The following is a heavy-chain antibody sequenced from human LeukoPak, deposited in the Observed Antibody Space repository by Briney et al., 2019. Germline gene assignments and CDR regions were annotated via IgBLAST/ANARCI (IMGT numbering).Heavy chain of an antibody. D-gene: IGHD6-6*01. CDR1: GFTFSSYG. CDR3: ARGPNSNWSGLDF. J-gene: IGHJ4*02. CDR2: ISYDGSNK. V-gene: IGHV3-30*03. Sequence: GGSLRLSCAASGFTFSSYGMHWVRQAPGKGMEWVAVISYDGSNKYYADSVKGRFTISRDNSKNTLYLQMNSLRAEDTAVYYCARGPNSNWSGLDFRGQGTLLTVSS.